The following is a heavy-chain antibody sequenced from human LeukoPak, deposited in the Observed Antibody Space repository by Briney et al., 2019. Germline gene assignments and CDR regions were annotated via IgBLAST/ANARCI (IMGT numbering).Heavy chain of an antibody. D-gene: IGHD3-22*01. CDR3: ARDGVNGYYENAPTLTYAFSL. CDR1: GGSISPYY. Sequence: SETLSLTCSASGGSISPYYWSWLRQPPGKGLEWIGSLYNRGSTNYNPSLKRRVTIAEDTSKNQFSLRLSSVTAADTATYYCARDGVNGYYENAPTLTYAFSLWGQGTMVIVSS. CDR2: LYNRGST. J-gene: IGHJ3*01. V-gene: IGHV4-59*01.